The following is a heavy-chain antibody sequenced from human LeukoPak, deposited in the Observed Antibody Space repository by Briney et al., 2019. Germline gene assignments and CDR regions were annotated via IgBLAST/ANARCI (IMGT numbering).Heavy chain of an antibody. D-gene: IGHD3-9*01. CDR3: ARRGGTNSRYDILTGYYRYYFDY. CDR1: GFTFSSYS. J-gene: IGHJ4*02. V-gene: IGHV3-21*01. Sequence: PGGSLRLSCAASGFTFSSYSMNWVRQAPGKGLEWVSSISSSSSYIYYADSAKGRFTISRDNAKNSLYLQMNSLRAEDTAVYYCARRGGTNSRYDILTGYYRYYFDYWGQGTLVTVSS. CDR2: ISSSSSYI.